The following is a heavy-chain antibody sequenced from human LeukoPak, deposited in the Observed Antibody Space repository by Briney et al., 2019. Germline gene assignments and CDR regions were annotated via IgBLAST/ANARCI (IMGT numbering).Heavy chain of an antibody. V-gene: IGHV3-30-3*01. D-gene: IGHD3-10*01. Sequence: GGSLRLSCAASGFTFSNHAMHWVRQAPGKGLEWVALILYDGSNEHYADSVKGRFTISRDNSKNTLYLQMSSLRPEDTAVYHCARVPYGSGTYTDSWGQGTLVTVSS. CDR3: ARVPYGSGTYTDS. CDR1: GFTFSNHA. CDR2: ILYDGSNE. J-gene: IGHJ4*02.